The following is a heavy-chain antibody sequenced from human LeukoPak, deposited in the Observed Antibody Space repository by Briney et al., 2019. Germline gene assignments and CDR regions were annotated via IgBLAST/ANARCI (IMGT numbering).Heavy chain of an antibody. V-gene: IGHV1-2*02. CDR1: GYTFTGYY. CDR2: INPNSGGT. Sequence: ASVKVSCKASGYTFTGYYMHWVRQAPGQGLEWMGWINPNSGGTNYAQKFQGRVTMTRDTSISTAYMELSRLRSDDTAVYYCARHGVDSSGWYEWIDYWGQGTLVTVSS. D-gene: IGHD6-19*01. J-gene: IGHJ4*02. CDR3: ARHGVDSSGWYEWIDY.